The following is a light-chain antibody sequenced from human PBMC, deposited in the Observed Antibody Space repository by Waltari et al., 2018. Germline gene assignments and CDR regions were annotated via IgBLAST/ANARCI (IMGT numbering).Light chain of an antibody. CDR2: AGS. CDR1: TSDVGAYYL. Sequence: QSALTQPDSVSGSPGQSIPISCTASTSDVGAYYLDSWYQHRPGKAPKLIIYAGSELPSGVSNRFSGSKSGNTASLTISGLQVDDEADYYCCSYAGRIPYVFGTGTTVTVL. J-gene: IGLJ1*01. V-gene: IGLV2-23*01. CDR3: CSYAGRIPYV.